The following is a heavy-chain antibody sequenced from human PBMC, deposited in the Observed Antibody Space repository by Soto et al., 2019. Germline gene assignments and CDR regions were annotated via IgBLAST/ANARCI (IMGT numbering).Heavy chain of an antibody. D-gene: IGHD4-4*01. CDR3: ARGTPQTTITSIDY. J-gene: IGHJ4*02. CDR1: GGSISSMDYY. V-gene: IGHV4-30-4*01. CDR2: IYYSGST. Sequence: SETLSLTCTVSGGSISSMDYYWSWIRQSPGEGLEWIGYIYYSGSTYYNPSLKSRVTISVDTSKNQFSLKMNSVTAADTAVYYCARGTPQTTITSIDYCGQATLVSV.